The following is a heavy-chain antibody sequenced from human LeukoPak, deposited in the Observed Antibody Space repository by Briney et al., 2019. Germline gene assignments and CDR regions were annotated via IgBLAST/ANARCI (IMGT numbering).Heavy chain of an antibody. CDR1: GFTFTTYA. D-gene: IGHD3-3*01. V-gene: IGHV3-23*01. J-gene: IGHJ4*02. Sequence: GGSLRLSCAASGFTFTTYAMHWVRQAPGTGLEWVSVVSDSGDYTSYADSVKGRFRISRDNSENTLYLQMNSLRTEDTAIYYCAMTYDFWSGYPGWGQGTLVTVSS. CDR3: AMTYDFWSGYPG. CDR2: VSDSGDYT.